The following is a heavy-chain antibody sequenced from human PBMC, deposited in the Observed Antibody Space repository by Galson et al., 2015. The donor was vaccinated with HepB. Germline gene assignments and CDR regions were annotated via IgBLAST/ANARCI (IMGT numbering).Heavy chain of an antibody. D-gene: IGHD6-6*01. J-gene: IGHJ6*02. V-gene: IGHV3-30*18. Sequence: SLRLSCAASGFTFSSYGMHWVRQAPGKGLKWVAVISYDGSNKYYADSVKGRFTISRDNSKNTLYLQMNSLRAEDTAVYYCAKGLDPLYSSSSPPYYYGMDVWGQGTTVTVSS. CDR1: GFTFSSYG. CDR2: ISYDGSNK. CDR3: AKGLDPLYSSSSPPYYYGMDV.